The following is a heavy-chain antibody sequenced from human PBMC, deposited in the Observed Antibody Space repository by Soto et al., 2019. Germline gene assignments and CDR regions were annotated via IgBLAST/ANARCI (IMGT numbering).Heavy chain of an antibody. D-gene: IGHD3-16*01. CDR1: GGSINSYY. CDR2: IYYSGST. Sequence: QVQLQESGPGLVKPSETLSLTCTVSGGSINSYYWSWIRQPLGKGLEWIGYIYYSGSTNYNPSLRSRVTISLDTSKNQFSLKLSSVTAADTAVYYCASATLIRGSSWFDPWGQGTLVTVSS. CDR3: ASATLIRGSSWFDP. J-gene: IGHJ5*02. V-gene: IGHV4-59*01.